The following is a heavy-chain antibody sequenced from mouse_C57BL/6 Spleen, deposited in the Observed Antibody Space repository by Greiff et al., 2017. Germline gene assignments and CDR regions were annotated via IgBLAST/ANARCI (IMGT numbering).Heavy chain of an antibody. CDR3: ARDPSLRRGYFDV. CDR2: ISDGGSYT. V-gene: IGHV5-4*01. CDR1: GFTFSSYA. D-gene: IGHD1-2*01. Sequence: EVMLVESGGGLVKPGGSLKLSCAASGFTFSSYAMSWVRQTPEKRLEWVATISDGGSYTYYPDNVKGRFTISRDNAKNNLYLQMSHLKSEDTAMYYCARDPSLRRGYFDVWGTGTTVTVSS. J-gene: IGHJ1*03.